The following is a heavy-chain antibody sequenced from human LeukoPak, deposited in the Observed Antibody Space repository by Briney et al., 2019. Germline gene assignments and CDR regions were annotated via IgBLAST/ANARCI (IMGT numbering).Heavy chain of an antibody. D-gene: IGHD3-3*01. J-gene: IGHJ4*02. CDR1: GFTFSSYA. CDR3: VKLVLWSGYYSIFDY. Sequence: GGSLRLSCAASGFTFSSYAMSWVRQAPGKGLEWVLAISGSGGSTYYADSVKGRFTISRDNSKNTLYLQMNSLRAEDTAVYYCVKLVLWSGYYSIFDYWGQGTLVTVSS. CDR2: ISGSGGST. V-gene: IGHV3-23*01.